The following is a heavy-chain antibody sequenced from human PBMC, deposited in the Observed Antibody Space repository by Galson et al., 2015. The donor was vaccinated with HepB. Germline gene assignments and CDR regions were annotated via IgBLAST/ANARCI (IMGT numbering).Heavy chain of an antibody. CDR2: INHSGST. CDR1: GFTFSSYG. V-gene: IGHV4-34*01. CDR3: ARSPYLRGASTVTRRGWFDP. D-gene: IGHD4-17*01. J-gene: IGHJ5*02. Sequence: LRLSCAASGFTFSSYGMHWVRQPPGKGLEWIGEINHSGSTNYNPSLKSRVTISVDTSKNQFSLKLSSVTAADTAVYYCARSPYLRGASTVTRRGWFDPWGQGTLVTVSS.